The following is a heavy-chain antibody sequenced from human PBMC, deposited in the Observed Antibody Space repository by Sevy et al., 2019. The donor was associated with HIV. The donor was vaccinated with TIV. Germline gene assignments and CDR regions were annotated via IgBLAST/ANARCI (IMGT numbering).Heavy chain of an antibody. Sequence: ASVKVSCKASGYTFTSYAMNWVRQAPGQGLEWMGWINTNTGNPTYAQGFTGRFVFSLDTSVSTAYLQISSLKAEDTAVYYCARDRIVEVHVHSRELLRPFDYWGQGTLVTVSS. D-gene: IGHD3-10*01. V-gene: IGHV7-4-1*02. CDR3: ARDRIVEVHVHSRELLRPFDY. CDR2: INTNTGNP. J-gene: IGHJ4*02. CDR1: GYTFTSYA.